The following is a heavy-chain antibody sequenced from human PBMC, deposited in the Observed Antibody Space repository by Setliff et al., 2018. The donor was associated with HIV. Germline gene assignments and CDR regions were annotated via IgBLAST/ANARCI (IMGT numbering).Heavy chain of an antibody. CDR3: AKDRGSSYSSGSDC. V-gene: IGHV3-74*01. Sequence: GGSLRLSCSASGFTFSSYWMYWVRQAPGKGLVWVSRIETDGTSTTYADSVKGRFTISRDNAKNTLYLQMNSLRAEDTAVYLCAKDRGSSYSSGSDCWGQGTLVTVSS. J-gene: IGHJ4*02. CDR2: IETDGTST. D-gene: IGHD6-19*01. CDR1: GFTFSSYW.